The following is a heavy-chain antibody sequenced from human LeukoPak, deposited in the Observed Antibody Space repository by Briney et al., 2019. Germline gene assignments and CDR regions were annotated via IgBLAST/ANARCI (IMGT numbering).Heavy chain of an antibody. D-gene: IGHD2-21*02. CDR2: IYYSGGT. CDR3: ARDDGRGVVTPY. Sequence: PSETLSLTCTVSGGSISNTDYYWGWIRQPPGKGLEWIGSIYYSGGTFYNPSLKSRVTISVDTSKNQFSLKVTSVTAADTAVYYCARDDGRGVVTPYWGQGTLVTVSS. CDR1: GGSISNTDYY. J-gene: IGHJ4*02. V-gene: IGHV4-39*07.